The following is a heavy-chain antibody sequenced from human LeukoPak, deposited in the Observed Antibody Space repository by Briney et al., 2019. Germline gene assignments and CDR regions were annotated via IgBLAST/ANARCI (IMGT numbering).Heavy chain of an antibody. V-gene: IGHV3-64*01. Sequence: GGSLRLSCSASGFXLSGYVIHWVRQAPGRGPESVSAITSDGGSTYYASSVKGRFTISRDNSKNTLYLQMGSLRTEDMAVYYCARENGGGSDYWGQGTLVTVSS. CDR2: ITSDGGST. J-gene: IGHJ4*02. CDR3: ARENGGGSDY. D-gene: IGHD5-24*01. CDR1: GFXLSGYV.